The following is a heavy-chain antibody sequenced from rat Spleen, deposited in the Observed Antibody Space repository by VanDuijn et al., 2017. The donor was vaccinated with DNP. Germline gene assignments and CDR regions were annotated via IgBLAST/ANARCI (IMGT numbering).Heavy chain of an antibody. J-gene: IGHJ2*01. CDR2: ISYDGGST. D-gene: IGHD1-1*01. Sequence: VQLVESGGGLVQPGRSLKLSCAASGFTFSDYYMAWVRQAPTKGLEWIAYISYDGGSTYRGDSVKGRFTISRDNAKDTQYLQMDSLTSEDTATYYCASSAGTTVDYFDFWGQGVMVTVSS. CDR1: GFTFSDYY. V-gene: IGHV5-20*01. CDR3: ASSAGTTVDYFDF.